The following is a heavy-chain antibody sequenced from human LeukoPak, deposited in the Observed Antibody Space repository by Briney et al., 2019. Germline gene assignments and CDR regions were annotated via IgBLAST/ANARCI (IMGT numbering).Heavy chain of an antibody. CDR3: ARDQYGGNSWGYFQH. V-gene: IGHV3-66*01. D-gene: IGHD4-23*01. CDR1: GFTVSSNY. J-gene: IGHJ1*01. Sequence: PGGSLRLSCAASGFTVSSNYMSWDRQAPGKGLEWVSVIYSGGSTYCADSVKGRFTISRDNSKNTLYLQMNSLRAEDTAVYYCARDQYGGNSWGYFQHWGQGTTVTVSS. CDR2: IYSGGST.